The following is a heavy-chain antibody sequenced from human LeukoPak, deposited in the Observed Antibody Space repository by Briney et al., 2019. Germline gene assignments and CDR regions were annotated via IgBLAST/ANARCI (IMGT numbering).Heavy chain of an antibody. Sequence: ASVKVSCKASGYTFTSYYMHWVRQAPGQGLEWMGIINPSGGSTSYAQKFQGRVTMTRDTSTSTVYMELSSLRSEDTAVYYCARDRGHYGSGTGYYFDYWGQGTLVTVSS. D-gene: IGHD3-10*01. CDR2: INPSGGST. V-gene: IGHV1-46*01. CDR1: GYTFTSYY. J-gene: IGHJ4*02. CDR3: ARDRGHYGSGTGYYFDY.